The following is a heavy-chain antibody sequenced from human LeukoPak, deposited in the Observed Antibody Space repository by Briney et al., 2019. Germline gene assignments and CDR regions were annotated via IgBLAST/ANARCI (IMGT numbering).Heavy chain of an antibody. J-gene: IGHJ4*02. V-gene: IGHV3-48*01. Sequence: GGSLRLSCAASGFTFSVHSMNWVRQAPGKGLERVSYISTSSSTIYYADSVKGRFTISRDNAKNSLFLQMNSLRAEDTAMYYCARDRGHYFDYWGQGTLVTVSS. CDR1: GFTFSVHS. CDR2: ISTSSSTI. CDR3: ARDRGHYFDY.